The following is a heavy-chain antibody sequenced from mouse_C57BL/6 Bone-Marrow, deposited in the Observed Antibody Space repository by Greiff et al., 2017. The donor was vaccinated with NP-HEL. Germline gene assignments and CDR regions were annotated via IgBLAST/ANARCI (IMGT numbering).Heavy chain of an antibody. J-gene: IGHJ1*03. V-gene: IGHV3-1*01. CDR3: AREAYYSKGGYFDV. Sequence: EVKLQESGPGMVKPSQSLSLTCTVTGYSITSGYDWHWIRHFPGNKLEWMGYISYSGSTNYNPSLKSRISITHDTSKNHFFLKLNSVTTEDTATYYCAREAYYSKGGYFDVWGTGTTVTVSS. D-gene: IGHD2-5*01. CDR1: GYSITSGYD. CDR2: ISYSGST.